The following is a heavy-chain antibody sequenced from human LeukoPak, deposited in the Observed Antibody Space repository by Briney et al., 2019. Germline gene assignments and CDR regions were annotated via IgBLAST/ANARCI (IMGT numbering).Heavy chain of an antibody. D-gene: IGHD3-9*01. V-gene: IGHV3-30*18. CDR3: AKDSYDILTGLDY. CDR2: ISYDGSNK. Sequence: PGGSLRLSCAASGFTFSSYGMHWVRQAPGKGLEWVAVISYDGSNKYYADSVKGRFTISRDNSKNTLYLQMNSLRAEDTAVYYCAKDSYDILTGLDYWGQGTLVTVSS. J-gene: IGHJ4*02. CDR1: GFTFSSYG.